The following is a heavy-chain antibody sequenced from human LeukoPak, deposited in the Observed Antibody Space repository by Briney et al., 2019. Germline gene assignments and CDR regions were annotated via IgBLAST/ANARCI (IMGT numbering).Heavy chain of an antibody. Sequence: SETLSLTGAVSGGSISSSNWWSWVRQPPGKGLEWIGEIYHSGSTNYNPSLKSRVTISVDKSKNQFSLKLSSVTAADTAVYYCARDLYIVVVPAGYWYFDLWGRGTLVTVSS. V-gene: IGHV4-4*02. J-gene: IGHJ2*01. CDR1: GGSISSSNW. CDR2: IYHSGST. D-gene: IGHD2-2*01. CDR3: ARDLYIVVVPAGYWYFDL.